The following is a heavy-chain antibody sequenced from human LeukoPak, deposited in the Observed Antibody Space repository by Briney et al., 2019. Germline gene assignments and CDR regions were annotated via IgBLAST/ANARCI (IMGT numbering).Heavy chain of an antibody. V-gene: IGHV1-69*13. CDR3: ARSGSYYDFWSGYYQKLYYFDY. Sequence: GASVKVSCKASGGTFSSYAISWVRQAPGQGLEWMGGLIPIFGTAHYAQKFQGRVTITADESMSTAYMELSSLRSEDTTVYYCARSGSYYDFWSGYYQKLYYFDYWGQGTLVTVSS. D-gene: IGHD3-3*01. J-gene: IGHJ4*02. CDR1: GGTFSSYA. CDR2: LIPIFGTA.